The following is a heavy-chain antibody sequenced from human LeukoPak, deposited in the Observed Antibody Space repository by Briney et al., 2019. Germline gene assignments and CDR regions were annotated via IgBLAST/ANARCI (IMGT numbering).Heavy chain of an antibody. CDR2: MNPNSGDT. D-gene: IGHD3-16*02. CDR3: ARSLNDYVWGSYRPDAFDI. CDR1: GYTFTSYD. V-gene: IGHV1-8*03. Sequence: GASVKVSCKASGYTFTSYDINWVRQATGQGLEWMGWMNPNSGDTGYAQKFQGRVTITRDTSASTVYMELRSLRSDDTAVYYCARSLNDYVWGSYRPDAFDIWGQGTMVTVSS. J-gene: IGHJ3*02.